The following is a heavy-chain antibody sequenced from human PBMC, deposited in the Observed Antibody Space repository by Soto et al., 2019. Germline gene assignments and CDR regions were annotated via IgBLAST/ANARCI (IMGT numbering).Heavy chain of an antibody. J-gene: IGHJ4*02. D-gene: IGHD2-21*02. Sequence: GGSLRLSCAASGFTFSDYYMSWIRQAPGKGLEWVSYISSSGSTIYYADSVKGRFTISRDNAKNSLYLQMNSLRAEDTAVYYCARAGVVTAHPYYFDDWGQGTLVTVSS. CDR1: GFTFSDYY. CDR3: ARAGVVTAHPYYFDD. CDR2: ISSSGSTI. V-gene: IGHV3-11*04.